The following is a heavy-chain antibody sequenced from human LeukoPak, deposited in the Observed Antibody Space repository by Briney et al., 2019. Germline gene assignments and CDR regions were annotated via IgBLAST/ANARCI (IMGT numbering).Heavy chain of an antibody. D-gene: IGHD3-3*01. CDR2: INPSGGST. Sequence: ASVKVSCKASGYTFTSYYMHWVRQAPGQGLEWMGIINPSGGSTSFAQKFQGRVTMTRDTSTTTVYMEVSSLRSEDTAVYYCARGTANFWSGYSSHFDYWGQGTLVTVSS. CDR3: ARGTANFWSGYSSHFDY. J-gene: IGHJ4*02. CDR1: GYTFTSYY. V-gene: IGHV1-46*01.